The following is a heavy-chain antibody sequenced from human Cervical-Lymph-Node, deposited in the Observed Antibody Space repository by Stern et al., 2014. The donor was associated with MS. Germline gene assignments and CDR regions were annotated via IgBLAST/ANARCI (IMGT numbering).Heavy chain of an antibody. CDR2: ISGHNGNT. D-gene: IGHD3-10*01. CDR1: GYTFSRYG. CDR3: ARDHAGSTMVWHYFDY. V-gene: IGHV1-18*01. Sequence: QVQLGQSGGEVKKPGASVKVSCKASGYTFSRYGISWVRQAPGKGLEWMGWISGHNGNTNYAQKVQDRVTMTTDTSTGTAYMELRSLTSDDTAVYYCARDHAGSTMVWHYFDYWGQGSLVTVSS. J-gene: IGHJ4*02.